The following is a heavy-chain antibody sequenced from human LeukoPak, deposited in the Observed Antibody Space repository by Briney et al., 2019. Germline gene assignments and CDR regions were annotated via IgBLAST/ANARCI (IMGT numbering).Heavy chain of an antibody. CDR2: MSSSGGT. V-gene: IGHV4-4*07. CDR3: ARDRTSGWNYFDY. D-gene: IGHD6-19*01. CDR1: GGSISSYY. J-gene: IGHJ4*02. Sequence: SETLSLTCTVSGGSISSYYWSWIRRPAGKGLEWIGRMSSSGGTSYNPSLKSRVTMSLDTSKNQFSLRLSSVTAADTAVYFCARDRTSGWNYFDYWGQGTLVTVSS.